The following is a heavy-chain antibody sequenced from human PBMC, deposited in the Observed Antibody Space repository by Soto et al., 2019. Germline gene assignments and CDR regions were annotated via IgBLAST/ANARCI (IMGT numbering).Heavy chain of an antibody. V-gene: IGHV4-34*01. D-gene: IGHD6-19*01. Sequence: QVQLQQWGAGMLKPSETLSLTCTVSGGSFSGFFWTWIRQPPGKGLEWIGEINHSGSTNYNSSLKRRVTISQDMSENQFSLRLTSVTVADTAVYYCVRGQWLPRGEYWGQGTLVTVSS. CDR2: INHSGST. CDR1: GGSFSGFF. J-gene: IGHJ4*02. CDR3: VRGQWLPRGEY.